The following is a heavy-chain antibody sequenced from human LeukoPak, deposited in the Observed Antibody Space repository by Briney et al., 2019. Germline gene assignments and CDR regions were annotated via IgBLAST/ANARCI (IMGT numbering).Heavy chain of an antibody. CDR2: IYYSGST. V-gene: IGHV4-39*07. CDR3: ARGQTYYYDSSGYNPPAGFDP. J-gene: IGHJ5*02. D-gene: IGHD3-22*01. Sequence: PSETLSLTCTVSGGSISSSSYYWGWIRQPPGKGLEWIGSIYYSGSTYYNPSLKSRVTISVDTSKNQFSLKLSSVTAADTAVYYCARGQTYYYDSSGYNPPAGFDPWGQGTLVTVSS. CDR1: GGSISSSSYY.